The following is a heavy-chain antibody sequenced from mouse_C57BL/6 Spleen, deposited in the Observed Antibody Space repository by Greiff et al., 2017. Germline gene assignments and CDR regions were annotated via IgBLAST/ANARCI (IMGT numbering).Heavy chain of an antibody. V-gene: IGHV5-16*01. Sequence: EVKLMESEGGLVQPGSSMNLSCTASGFTFSDYYMAWVRQVPETGLEWVANINYDGSSTYYLDSLKSRFIISRDNAKNILDLQRSSLKSEDTATYYCARGDDYEGYFDDWGQGTTLTVSS. CDR3: ARGDDYEGYFDD. D-gene: IGHD2-4*01. J-gene: IGHJ2*01. CDR2: INYDGSST. CDR1: GFTFSDYY.